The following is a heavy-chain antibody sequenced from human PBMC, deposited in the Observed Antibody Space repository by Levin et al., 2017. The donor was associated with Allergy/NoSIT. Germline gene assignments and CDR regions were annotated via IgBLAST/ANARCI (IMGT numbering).Heavy chain of an antibody. CDR1: GFSHRSSGMG. V-gene: IGHV2-5*02. CDR2: IYWDDDK. D-gene: IGHD1/OR15-1a*01. Sequence: ESGPTLVKPTQTLTLTCTFSGFSHRSSGMGVGWIRQPPGKALEWLALIYWDDDKRYNPSLKSRITITKDTSKNQVVLTMTNMNPVDTATYYCAHRPPGGYNWNNNWFDPWGQGTLVIVSS. J-gene: IGHJ5*02. CDR3: AHRPPGGYNWNNNWFDP.